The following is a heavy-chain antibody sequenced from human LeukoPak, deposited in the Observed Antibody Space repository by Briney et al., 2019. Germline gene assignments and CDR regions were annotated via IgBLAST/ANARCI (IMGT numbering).Heavy chain of an antibody. J-gene: IGHJ4*02. D-gene: IGHD4-23*01. Sequence: GGSLRLSCAASGFTVSSNYMSWVRQAPGKGLEWVSVIYSGGSTYYADSVKGRFTISRDNSKNTLYLQMNSLRAEDTAVYYCARVGVDYGGLAFDYWGQGTLVTVSS. CDR2: IYSGGST. CDR3: ARVGVDYGGLAFDY. CDR1: GFTVSSNY. V-gene: IGHV3-66*01.